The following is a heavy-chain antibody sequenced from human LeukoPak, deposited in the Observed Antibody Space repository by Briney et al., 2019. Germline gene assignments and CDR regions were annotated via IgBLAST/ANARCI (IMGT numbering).Heavy chain of an antibody. D-gene: IGHD3-10*01. CDR3: ARHVGYYGSGSYYSSYYYYMDV. CDR2: INHSGST. CDR1: GGSFSGYY. V-gene: IGHV4-34*01. Sequence: PSETLSLTCAVYGGSFSGYYWSWIRQPPGKGLEWIGEINHSGSTNYNPSLKSRVTISVDTSKNQFSLKLSSVTAADTAVYYCARHVGYYGSGSYYSSYYYYMDVWGKGTTVTISS. J-gene: IGHJ6*03.